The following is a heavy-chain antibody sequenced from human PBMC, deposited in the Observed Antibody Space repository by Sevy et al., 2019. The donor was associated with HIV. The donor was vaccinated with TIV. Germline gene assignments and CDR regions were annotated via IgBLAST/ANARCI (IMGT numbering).Heavy chain of an antibody. CDR1: GFTFSSYA. J-gene: IGHJ4*02. CDR3: ANVSNCGGDCYPYFDY. CDR2: ISGSGGGT. V-gene: IGHV3-23*01. Sequence: GGSLRLSCAASGFTFSSYAMSWVRQAPGKGLEWVSAISGSGGGTYYAYSVKGRFTISRDNSKNTLYLQMNSLRAEDTAVYYCANVSNCGGDCYPYFDYWGQGTLVTVSS. D-gene: IGHD2-21*02.